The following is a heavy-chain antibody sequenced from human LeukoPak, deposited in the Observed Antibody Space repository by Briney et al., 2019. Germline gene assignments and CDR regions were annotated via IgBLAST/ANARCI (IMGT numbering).Heavy chain of an antibody. CDR2: ISYDGSNK. Sequence: GGSLRLSCTASGFTFGDYAMSWFRQAPGKGLEWVAVISYDGSNKYYADSVKGRFTISRDNSKNALYLQMNSLRAEDTAVYYCAKEGVTLTNQLDYWGQGTLVTVSS. J-gene: IGHJ4*02. CDR1: GFTFGDYA. CDR3: AKEGVTLTNQLDY. D-gene: IGHD2-2*01. V-gene: IGHV3-30-3*02.